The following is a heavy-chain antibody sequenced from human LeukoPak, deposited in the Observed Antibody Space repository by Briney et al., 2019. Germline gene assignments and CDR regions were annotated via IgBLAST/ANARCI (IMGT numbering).Heavy chain of an antibody. CDR3: ASLGTIAYCGGDCYPASYYYYGMDV. Sequence: SETLSLTCAVYGGSFSGYYWSWIRQHPGKGLEWIGYIYYSGSTYYNPSLKSRVTISVDTSKNQFSLKLSSVTAADTAVYYCASLGTIAYCGGDCYPASYYYYGMDVWGQGTTVTVSS. J-gene: IGHJ6*02. CDR2: IYYSGST. D-gene: IGHD2-21*02. V-gene: IGHV4-31*11. CDR1: GGSFSGYY.